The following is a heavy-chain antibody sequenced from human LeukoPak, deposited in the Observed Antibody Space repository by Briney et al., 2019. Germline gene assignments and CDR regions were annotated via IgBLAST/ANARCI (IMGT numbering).Heavy chain of an antibody. V-gene: IGHV3-23*01. J-gene: IGHJ4*02. Sequence: GGSLRLSCAASGFTFSNYAMSWVRQAPGKGLEWVSTLSGTGGSTYYGDSVKGRFTISRDNSKNTLYLQMNSLRAEDTAVYYCAKTRPLDSSSWSHGDYWGQGTLVTVSS. CDR1: GFTFSNYA. CDR2: LSGTGGST. CDR3: AKTRPLDSSSWSHGDY. D-gene: IGHD6-13*01.